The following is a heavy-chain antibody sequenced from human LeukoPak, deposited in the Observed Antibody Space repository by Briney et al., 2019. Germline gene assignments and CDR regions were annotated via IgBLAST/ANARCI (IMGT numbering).Heavy chain of an antibody. CDR3: ASGDDRPPDY. Sequence: PGGSLRLSCAASGFTFSSYEMNWVRQAPGKGLEWVSYISSGGSTVYYADSVKGRFTISRDNAKNSLYLQMNSLRAEDTAVYYCASGDDRPPDYWGQGTLVTVSS. V-gene: IGHV3-48*03. CDR1: GFTFSSYE. D-gene: IGHD3-9*01. J-gene: IGHJ4*02. CDR2: ISSGGSTV.